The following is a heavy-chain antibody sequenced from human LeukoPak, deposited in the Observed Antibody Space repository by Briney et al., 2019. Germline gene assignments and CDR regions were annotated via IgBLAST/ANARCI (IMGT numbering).Heavy chain of an antibody. Sequence: PGGSLRLSCAASGFTFSSYAMSWVRQAPGKGLEWVSAISGSGGSTYYADSVKGRFTISRDNSKNTLYLQVNSLRAEDTAVYYCAKDESGSYYSYFDYWGQGTLVTVSS. V-gene: IGHV3-23*01. CDR3: AKDESGSYYSYFDY. D-gene: IGHD1-26*01. CDR1: GFTFSSYA. J-gene: IGHJ4*02. CDR2: ISGSGGST.